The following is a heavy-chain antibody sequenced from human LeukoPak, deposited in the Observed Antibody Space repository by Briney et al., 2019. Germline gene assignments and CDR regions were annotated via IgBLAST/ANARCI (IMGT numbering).Heavy chain of an antibody. D-gene: IGHD3-3*01. V-gene: IGHV4-39*01. CDR2: IYCSGST. CDR1: GGSISSSSYY. CDR3: ARQYYDFWSGYYSRGYFDY. J-gene: IGHJ4*02. Sequence: PSETLSLTCTVSGGSISSSSYYWGWIRQPPGKGLEWIGSIYCSGSTYYNPSLKSRVTISVDTSKNQFSLKLSSVTAADTAVYYCARQYYDFWSGYYSRGYFDYWGQGTLVTVSS.